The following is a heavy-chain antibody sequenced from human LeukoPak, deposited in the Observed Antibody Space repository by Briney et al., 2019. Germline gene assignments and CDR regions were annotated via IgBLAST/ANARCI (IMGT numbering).Heavy chain of an antibody. Sequence: GEALKISFPGFGYSFSTYWIGWVRPMPGKGLEWMGIIYPGDSGARYSPSLQGQVTISVDKSISTAYLQWSSLKASDTAMYYCARQGRIVVVTTTHDAFDIWGQGTMVTVSS. J-gene: IGHJ3*02. CDR1: GYSFSTYW. CDR3: ARQGRIVVVTTTHDAFDI. CDR2: IYPGDSGA. V-gene: IGHV5-51*01. D-gene: IGHD2-21*02.